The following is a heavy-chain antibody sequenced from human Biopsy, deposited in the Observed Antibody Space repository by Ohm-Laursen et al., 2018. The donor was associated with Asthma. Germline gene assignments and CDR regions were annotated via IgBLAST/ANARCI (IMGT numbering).Heavy chain of an antibody. CDR2: GGSYYDGGLK. Sequence: SLRLSCAASGFTFRSYAMHWVRQAPGKGLEGVAVGGSYYDGGLKYYADSVNGRFTVSRDDSKNTLYLQMNSLRPDDTAVYYCARDVMEWYLPAFVFWGQGTLVTVSS. CDR1: GFTFRSYA. V-gene: IGHV3-30-3*01. D-gene: IGHD3-3*01. J-gene: IGHJ4*02. CDR3: ARDVMEWYLPAFVF.